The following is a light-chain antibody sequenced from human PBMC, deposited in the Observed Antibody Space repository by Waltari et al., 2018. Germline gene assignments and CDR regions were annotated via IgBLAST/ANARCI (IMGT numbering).Light chain of an antibody. Sequence: SYVLTQPPSVSVAPGQTARVPCGGNNIGGTTVHWYQQKPGQAPVLVVQDNSDRPSGIPERLSGSNSGNTATLTISGVEAEDEADYYCQVWDTSSDHVVFGGGTKLTVL. CDR1: NIGGTT. J-gene: IGLJ2*01. CDR3: QVWDTSSDHVV. V-gene: IGLV3-21*02. CDR2: DNS.